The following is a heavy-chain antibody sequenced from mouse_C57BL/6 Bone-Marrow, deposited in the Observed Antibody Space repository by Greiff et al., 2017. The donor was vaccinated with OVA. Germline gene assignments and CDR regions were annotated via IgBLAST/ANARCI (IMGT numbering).Heavy chain of an antibody. V-gene: IGHV2-5*01. Sequence: VQLQQSGPGLVQPSQSLSITCTVSGFSLTSYGVHWVRQSPGKGLEWLGVIWRGGSTDYNAAFMSRLSITKDNSKSQVFFKMNSLQADDTAIYYCAKSFYYGNYAWYFDVWGTGTTVTVSS. CDR2: IWRGGST. D-gene: IGHD2-1*01. CDR3: AKSFYYGNYAWYFDV. J-gene: IGHJ1*03. CDR1: GFSLTSYG.